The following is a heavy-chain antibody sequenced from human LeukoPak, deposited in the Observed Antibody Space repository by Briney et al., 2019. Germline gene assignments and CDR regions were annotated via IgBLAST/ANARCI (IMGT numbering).Heavy chain of an antibody. V-gene: IGHV3-7*01. CDR1: GFIFSKYW. J-gene: IGHJ4*02. Sequence: GGSLRLSCAASGFIFSKYWMSWVRQAPGKGLEWVANIKQDGSEKYYVDSVTGRFTISRDNSRKTVNLQMDSLRAEDTAIYYCTRWGAGGLTLDYWGQGVLVTVSS. CDR2: IKQDGSEK. CDR3: TRWGAGGLTLDY. D-gene: IGHD3-16*01.